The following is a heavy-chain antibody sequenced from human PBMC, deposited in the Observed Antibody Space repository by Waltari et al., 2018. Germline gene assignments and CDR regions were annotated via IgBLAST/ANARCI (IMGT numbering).Heavy chain of an antibody. J-gene: IGHJ4*02. CDR1: GYTLTELS. Sequence: QVHLVQSGAEVRRPGASVKVSCKVSGYTLTELSIHWVRQAPGKGLEWMGGFDPEDGEIIYAQKCQGRVTMTEDTSTDTVYMEVSSLRSEDTAVYYCASNQVDYSNYFYFDYWGQGTLVTVSS. CDR2: FDPEDGEI. CDR3: ASNQVDYSNYFYFDY. D-gene: IGHD4-4*01. V-gene: IGHV1-24*01.